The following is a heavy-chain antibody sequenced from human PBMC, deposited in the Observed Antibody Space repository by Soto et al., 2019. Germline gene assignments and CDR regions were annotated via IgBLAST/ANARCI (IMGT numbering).Heavy chain of an antibody. CDR3: VRHGLGKTKMGVDY. Sequence: QLQLQESGPGLVKASETLSLMCTVSGDSISSGTYYWGWIRQSPGKGLEWIGTIYYSGSSYYNPSLKSRVTIAVDTSKNQFSLKVSSVTAADTAVYYCVRHGLGKTKMGVDYWGQGTLVTVSS. J-gene: IGHJ4*02. CDR2: IYYSGSS. CDR1: GDSISSGTYY. V-gene: IGHV4-39*01. D-gene: IGHD3-16*01.